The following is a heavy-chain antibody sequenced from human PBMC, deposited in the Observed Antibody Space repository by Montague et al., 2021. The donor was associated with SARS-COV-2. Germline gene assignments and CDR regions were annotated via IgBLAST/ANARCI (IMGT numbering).Heavy chain of an antibody. CDR3: ARQENSSGWFKPDAFDI. J-gene: IGHJ3*02. Sequence: SETLSLTCTVSGGSISSSSYYWGWIRQPPGKGLEWIGSIYYSGSTYYNPSLKSRVTISVATSKNQFSLKLSTATAADTAVYYCARQENSSGWFKPDAFDIWGQETMVTVSS. CDR1: GGSISSSSYY. V-gene: IGHV4-39*01. D-gene: IGHD6-19*01. CDR2: IYYSGST.